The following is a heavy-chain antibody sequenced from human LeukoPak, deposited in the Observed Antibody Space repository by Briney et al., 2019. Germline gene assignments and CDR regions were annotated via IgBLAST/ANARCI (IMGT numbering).Heavy chain of an antibody. V-gene: IGHV1-2*02. D-gene: IGHD2-2*01. CDR2: INPNSGGT. J-gene: IGHJ5*02. CDR3: ARDEGIVVVPDHRRFDP. CDR1: GYTFTGYY. Sequence: GASVKVSCKASGYTFTGYYMHWVRQAPGQGLEWMGWINPNSGGTNYAQKFQGRVTVTRDTSISTAYMELSRLRSDDTAVYYCARDEGIVVVPDHRRFDPWGQGTLVTVSS.